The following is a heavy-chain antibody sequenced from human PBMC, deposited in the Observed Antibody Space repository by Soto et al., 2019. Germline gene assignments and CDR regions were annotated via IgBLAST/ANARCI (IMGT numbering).Heavy chain of an antibody. J-gene: IGHJ6*02. CDR2: LYHIGST. D-gene: IGHD2-2*01. Sequence: SETLSLTCAVSGYSISSGNYWAWIRQPPGRWLEWIGSLYHIGSTHYNTSFKSRVTISVDTSKNHFSLELSSVTAADTAIYYCRSSTSCYDESCVDVWGQGTMVTVSS. V-gene: IGHV4-38-2*01. CDR3: RSSTSCYDESCVDV. CDR1: GYSISSGNY.